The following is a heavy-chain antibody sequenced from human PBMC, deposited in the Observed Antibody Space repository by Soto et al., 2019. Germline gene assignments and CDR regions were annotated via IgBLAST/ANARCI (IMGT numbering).Heavy chain of an antibody. CDR2: IYPGDSDT. J-gene: IGHJ4*02. D-gene: IGHD3-10*01. V-gene: IGHV5-51*01. Sequence: GGSLKISCKGSGYSFTSYWIGWVRQMPGKGLEWMGIIYPGDSDTRYSPSFQGQVTISADKSISTAYLQWSSLKASHTAMYYCARHLGTYYYGLPSLDYWGQGTLVTVSS. CDR1: GYSFTSYW. CDR3: ARHLGTYYYGLPSLDY.